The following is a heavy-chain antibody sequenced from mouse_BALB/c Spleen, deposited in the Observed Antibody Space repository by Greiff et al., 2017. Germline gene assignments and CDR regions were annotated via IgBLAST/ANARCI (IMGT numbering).Heavy chain of an antibody. J-gene: IGHJ2*01. CDR1: GYTFTDYW. V-gene: IGHV1-69*01. CDR3: ARGTLYGYPDY. Sequence: QVQLQQPGAELVMPGASVKMSCKASGYTFTDYWMHWVKQRPGQGLEWIGAIDTSDSCTSYNQKFKGKATLTVDESSSTAYMQLISLTSEDSAVYYCARGTLYGYPDYWGQGTTLTVSS. D-gene: IGHD1-2*01. CDR2: IDTSDSCT.